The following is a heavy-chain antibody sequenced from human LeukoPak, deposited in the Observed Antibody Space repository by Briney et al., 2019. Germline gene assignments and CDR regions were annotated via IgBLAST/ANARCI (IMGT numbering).Heavy chain of an antibody. CDR2: IYYSGST. J-gene: IGHJ4*02. D-gene: IGHD3-22*01. V-gene: IGHV4-39*01. CDR1: GGSISITTYY. CDR3: ARLSHYSDSSGYYLGSFYFDY. Sequence: PSETLSLTCTVSGGSISITTYYWGWIRQPPGKGLEWIGTIYYSGSTYYNPSVKSRVTLSLDTSKNQLSLKLSSVTDADTAVYYCARLSHYSDSSGYYLGSFYFDYWGQGTLVTVSS.